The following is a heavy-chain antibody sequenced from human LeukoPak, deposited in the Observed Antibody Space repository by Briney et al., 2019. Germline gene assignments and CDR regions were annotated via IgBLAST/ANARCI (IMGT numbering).Heavy chain of an antibody. Sequence: PSETLSLTCTVSGGSISSSSYYWGWIRQPPGKGLEWIGSIYYSGSTYYNPSLKSRVTISVDTSKNQFSLKLSSVTAADTAVYYCARDRLTFDAFDIWGQGTMVTVSS. CDR1: GGSISSSSYY. D-gene: IGHD1-14*01. CDR2: IYYSGST. J-gene: IGHJ3*02. CDR3: ARDRLTFDAFDI. V-gene: IGHV4-39*07.